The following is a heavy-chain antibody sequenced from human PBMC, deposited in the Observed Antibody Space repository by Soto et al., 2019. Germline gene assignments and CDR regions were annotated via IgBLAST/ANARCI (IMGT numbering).Heavy chain of an antibody. CDR3: ASLSGVYAIPRTYFFDY. V-gene: IGHV1-69*01. Sequence: QVQLVQSGAEVKKPGSSVKVSCKASGGTFSSYAISWVRQAPGQGLEWMGGIIPIFGTANYAQKFQGRVTSTADESTSTAYMELSSLRSEDTAVYYCASLSGVYAIPRTYFFDYWGQGTLVTVSS. D-gene: IGHD2-8*01. J-gene: IGHJ4*02. CDR1: GGTFSSYA. CDR2: IIPIFGTA.